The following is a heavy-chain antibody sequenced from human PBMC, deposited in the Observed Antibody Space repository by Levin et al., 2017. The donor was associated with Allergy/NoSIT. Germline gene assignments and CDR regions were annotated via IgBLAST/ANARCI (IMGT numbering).Heavy chain of an antibody. D-gene: IGHD5-18*01. V-gene: IGHV3-7*04. Sequence: GASVKVSCAASGFTFSSYWMSWVRQAPGKGLEWVANIKQDGSEKYYVDSVKGRFTISRDNAKNSLYLQMNSLRAEDTAVYYCARGTAMADWGQGTLVTVSS. CDR1: GFTFSSYW. J-gene: IGHJ1*01. CDR2: IKQDGSEK. CDR3: ARGTAMAD.